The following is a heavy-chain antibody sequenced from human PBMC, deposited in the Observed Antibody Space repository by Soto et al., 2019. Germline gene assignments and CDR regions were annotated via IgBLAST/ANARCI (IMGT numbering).Heavy chain of an antibody. CDR3: ARGSIVRSTHYLDF. V-gene: IGHV1-2*02. Sequence: GASVKVSCKASGYTFTDYYLHWVRQAPGQGLEWVGWINSNSGGTKYAQNFQGRVTITRDTSISTAYMELSSLTSDDTAVYYCARGSIVRSTHYLDFWGQGTPVTVSS. CDR1: GYTFTDYY. J-gene: IGHJ4*02. CDR2: INSNSGGT. D-gene: IGHD1-26*01.